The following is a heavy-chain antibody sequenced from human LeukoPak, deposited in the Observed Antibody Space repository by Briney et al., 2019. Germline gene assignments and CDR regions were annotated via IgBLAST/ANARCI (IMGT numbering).Heavy chain of an antibody. CDR1: GFTFSSYG. V-gene: IGHV3-30*02. CDR3: ARGGRDHSSSWYGYYYYMDV. Sequence: GGSLRLSCAASGFTFSSYGMHWVRQAPGKGLEWVAFIRYDGSNKYYADSVKGRFTISRDNSKNTLYLQMNSLRAEDTAVYYCARGGRDHSSSWYGYYYYMDVWGKGTTVTISS. CDR2: IRYDGSNK. J-gene: IGHJ6*03. D-gene: IGHD6-13*01.